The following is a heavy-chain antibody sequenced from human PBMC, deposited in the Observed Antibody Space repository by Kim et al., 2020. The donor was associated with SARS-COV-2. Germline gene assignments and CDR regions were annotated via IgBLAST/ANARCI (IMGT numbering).Heavy chain of an antibody. CDR2: IKSKTDGGTT. J-gene: IGHJ4*02. Sequence: GGSLRLSCAASGFTFSNAWMSWVRQAPGKGLEWVGRIKSKTDGGTTDYAAPVKGRFTISRDDSKNTLYLQMNSLKTEHTAVYYCTTETGSSWYDYWGQGTLVTVSS. V-gene: IGHV3-15*01. CDR1: GFTFSNAW. CDR3: TTETGSSWYDY. D-gene: IGHD6-13*01.